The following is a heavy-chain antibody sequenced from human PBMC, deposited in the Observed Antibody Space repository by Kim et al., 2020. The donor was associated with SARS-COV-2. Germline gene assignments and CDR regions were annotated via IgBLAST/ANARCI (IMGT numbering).Heavy chain of an antibody. Sequence: SETLSLTCTVSGGSISSSSYYWGWIRQPPGKGLEWIGSIYYSGSTYYNPSLKSRVTISVDTSKNQFSLKLSSVTAADTAVYYCARLGLSKVYWGQGTLVTVSS. CDR2: IYYSGST. J-gene: IGHJ4*02. CDR1: GGSISSSSYY. V-gene: IGHV4-39*01. D-gene: IGHD3-16*01. CDR3: ARLGLSKVY.